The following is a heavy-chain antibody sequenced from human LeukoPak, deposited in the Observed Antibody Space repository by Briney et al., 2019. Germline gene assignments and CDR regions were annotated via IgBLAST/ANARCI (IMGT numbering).Heavy chain of an antibody. CDR3: ARVKERNYYYHMDV. J-gene: IGHJ6*03. CDR1: GGSISSSTYY. Sequence: SETLSLTCTVSGGSISSSTYYWAWIRQPPGKGLEWIGSIYYSGSAYYNPSLKSRVTMSFDTSKNHISLKLSSVTAADTAVYYCARVKERNYYYHMDVWGKGTTVTISS. CDR2: IYYSGSA. V-gene: IGHV4-39*07.